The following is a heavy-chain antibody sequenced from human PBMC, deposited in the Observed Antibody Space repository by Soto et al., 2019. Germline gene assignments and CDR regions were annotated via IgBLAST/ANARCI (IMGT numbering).Heavy chain of an antibody. J-gene: IGHJ6*02. CDR2: IIPIFGTA. CDR3: TRESITIFGVEIYYYYGMDV. V-gene: IGHV1-69*13. Sequence: SVKVSCKASGGTFSSYAISWVRQAPGQGLEWMGGIIPIFGTANYAQKFQGRVTITADESTSTAYMELSSLRSEDTAVYYCTRESITIFGVEIYYYYGMDVWGQGTTVTVSS. CDR1: GGTFSSYA. D-gene: IGHD3-3*01.